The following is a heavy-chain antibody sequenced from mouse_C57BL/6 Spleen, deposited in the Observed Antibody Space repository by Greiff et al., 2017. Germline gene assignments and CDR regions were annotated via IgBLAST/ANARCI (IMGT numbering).Heavy chain of an antibody. CDR1: GYSFTGYY. J-gene: IGHJ4*01. Sequence: VQLQQSGPELVKPGASVKISCKASGYSFTGYYMNWVKQSPEKSLEWIGEINPSTGGTTYNQKFKAKATLTVDKSSSTAYMQLKSLTSEDSAVYYCARRYYYGSSDAMDYWGQGTSVTVSS. D-gene: IGHD1-1*01. V-gene: IGHV1-42*01. CDR2: INPSTGGT. CDR3: ARRYYYGSSDAMDY.